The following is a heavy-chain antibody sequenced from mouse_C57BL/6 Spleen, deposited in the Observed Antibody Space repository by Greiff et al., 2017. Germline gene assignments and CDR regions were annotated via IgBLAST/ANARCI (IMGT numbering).Heavy chain of an antibody. CDR3: TREGQGAWFAY. D-gene: IGHD3-3*01. CDR2: LSSGGDYI. V-gene: IGHV5-9-1*02. CDR1: GFTFSSYA. J-gene: IGHJ3*01. Sequence: EVMLVESGEGLVKPGGSLKLSCAASGFTFSSYAMSLVRQTPEKRLEWVAYLSSGGDYIYYADTVKGRFTISRDNARNTLYLQMSSLKSEDTAMYYCTREGQGAWFAYWGQGTLVTVSA.